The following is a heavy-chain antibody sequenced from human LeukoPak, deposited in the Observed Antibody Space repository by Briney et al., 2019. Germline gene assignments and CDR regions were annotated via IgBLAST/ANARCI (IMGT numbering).Heavy chain of an antibody. CDR1: GFTFISYG. J-gene: IGHJ4*02. Sequence: GGSLRLSCAASGFTFISYGMQWVRQAPGKGLEWVAFIRYDGSNKYYADSVKGRFTISRDNSKNTLYLQMKSLRAEDTAVYYCARSPTKRVPEDYWGQGTLVTVSS. CDR2: IRYDGSNK. V-gene: IGHV3-30*02. D-gene: IGHD2-2*01. CDR3: ARSPTKRVPEDY.